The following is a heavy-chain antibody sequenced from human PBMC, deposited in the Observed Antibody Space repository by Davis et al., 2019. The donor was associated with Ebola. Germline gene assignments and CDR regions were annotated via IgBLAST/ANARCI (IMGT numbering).Heavy chain of an antibody. Sequence: LKISCAASGFTFSGSAMHWVRQASGKGLEWVGRIRSKANSYATAYAASVKGRSTISRDDSKNTAYLQMNSLKTEDTAVYYCTLGTVTTEDYWGQGTLVTVSS. CDR1: GFTFSGSA. CDR3: TLGTVTTEDY. J-gene: IGHJ4*02. V-gene: IGHV3-73*01. CDR2: IRSKANSYAT. D-gene: IGHD4-17*01.